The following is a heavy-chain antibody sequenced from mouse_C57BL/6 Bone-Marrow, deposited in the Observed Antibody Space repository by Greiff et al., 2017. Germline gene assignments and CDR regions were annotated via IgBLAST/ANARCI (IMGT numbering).Heavy chain of an antibody. CDR1: GYTFTSYW. CDR3: DYGSSYYYAMDY. V-gene: IGHV1-7*01. Sequence: QVQLKQSGAELAKPGASVKLSCKASGYTFTSYWMHWVKQRPGQGLEWIGYINPSSGYPKYNQKFKDKATLTADKSSSTADMQLSSLTYEDSAVYYCDYGSSYYYAMDYWGQGTSVTVSS. D-gene: IGHD1-1*01. J-gene: IGHJ4*01. CDR2: INPSSGYP.